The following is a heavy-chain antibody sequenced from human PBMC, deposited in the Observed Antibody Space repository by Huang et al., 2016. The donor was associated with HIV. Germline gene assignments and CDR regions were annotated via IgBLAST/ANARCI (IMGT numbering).Heavy chain of an antibody. CDR3: ARMFKYDSGGYWGNDAFDI. CDR2: NSDRGST. Sequence: QVQLQQWGAELLKPSETLSLTCAVSGGSCSGHYWSWIRQPPGRGLEWIGANSDRGSTTYNPSLKSRVTISGDTSQSQYSLKLNSVTAADTAIYYCARMFKYDSGGYWGNDAFDIWGQGTMVTVSS. J-gene: IGHJ3*02. CDR1: GGSCSGHY. V-gene: IGHV4-34*02. D-gene: IGHD3-22*01.